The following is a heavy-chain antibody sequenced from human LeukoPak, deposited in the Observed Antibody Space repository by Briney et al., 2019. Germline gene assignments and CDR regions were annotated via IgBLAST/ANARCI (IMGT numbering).Heavy chain of an antibody. V-gene: IGHV1-69*05. D-gene: IGHD2-2*02. J-gene: IGHJ3*02. CDR2: IIPIFGTA. Sequence: SVKVSCKASGGTFSSYAISWVRQAPGQGLEWMGGIIPIFGTANYAQKFQGRVTITTDESTSTVYMELSSLRSEDTAVYYCAREGYCSSTSCYTDPLAFDIWGQGTMVTVSS. CDR1: GGTFSSYA. CDR3: AREGYCSSTSCYTDPLAFDI.